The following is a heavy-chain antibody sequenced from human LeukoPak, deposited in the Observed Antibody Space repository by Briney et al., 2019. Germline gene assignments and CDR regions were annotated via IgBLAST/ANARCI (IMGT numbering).Heavy chain of an antibody. V-gene: IGHV1-69*04. CDR1: GGTFTSYA. CDR2: IIPILGIA. CDR3: ARDLYDSSGYYPLDAFDI. Sequence: GSSVKVSCKASGGTFTSYAISWVRQAPGQGLEWMGRIIPILGIANYAQKFQGRVTITADKSTSTAYMELSSLRSEDTAVYYCARDLYDSSGYYPLDAFDIWGQGTMVTVSS. J-gene: IGHJ3*02. D-gene: IGHD3-22*01.